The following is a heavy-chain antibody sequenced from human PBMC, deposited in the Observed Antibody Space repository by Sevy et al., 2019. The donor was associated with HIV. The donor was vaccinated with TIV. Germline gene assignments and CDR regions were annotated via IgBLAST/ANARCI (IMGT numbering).Heavy chain of an antibody. CDR3: ATLAARLRDEYYFDY. J-gene: IGHJ4*02. CDR2: INPNSGGT. Sequence: ASVKVSCKASGYTFTGYYMHWVRQAPGQGLEWMGWINPNSGGTNYAQKFQGRVTMTRDTSISTAYMELSRLRSDDTVVYYCATLAARLRDEYYFDYWGQGTLVTVSS. D-gene: IGHD6-6*01. CDR1: GYTFTGYY. V-gene: IGHV1-2*02.